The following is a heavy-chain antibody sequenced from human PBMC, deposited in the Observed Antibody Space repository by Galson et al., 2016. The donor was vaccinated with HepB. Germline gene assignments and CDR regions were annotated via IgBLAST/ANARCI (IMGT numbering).Heavy chain of an antibody. V-gene: IGHV4-4*02. CDR3: ARGNSIFGVLLREKRHWFDP. D-gene: IGHD3-3*01. J-gene: IGHJ5*02. Sequence: WIGEVYHNGATNYNPSLKSRVTMSVDKSSNQFSLKLTSVTAADTAVYYCARGNSIFGVLLREKRHWFDPWGQGTLVTVSS. CDR2: VYHNGAT.